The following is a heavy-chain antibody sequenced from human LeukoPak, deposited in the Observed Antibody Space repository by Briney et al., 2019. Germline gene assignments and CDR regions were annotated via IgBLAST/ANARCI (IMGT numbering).Heavy chain of an antibody. J-gene: IGHJ3*02. CDR2: IYYSGST. CDR1: GGSISSYY. Sequence: SETLSLTCTVSGGSISSYYWSWIRQPPGKGLEWIGYIYYSGSTNYNPSLKSRVTISVDTSKNQFSLKLSSVTAADTAVYYCARDGYSSLYAFDIWGQGTMVTVSS. CDR3: ARDGYSSLYAFDI. D-gene: IGHD6-13*01. V-gene: IGHV4-59*01.